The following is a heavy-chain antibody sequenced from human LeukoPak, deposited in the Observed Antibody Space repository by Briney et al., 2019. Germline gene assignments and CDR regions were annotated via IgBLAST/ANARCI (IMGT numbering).Heavy chain of an antibody. CDR3: ARVRGSSGSYEYYHYMDV. V-gene: IGHV4-59*12. J-gene: IGHJ6*03. D-gene: IGHD1-26*01. Sequence: SETLSLTCTVSGGSISTYYWNWIRQPPGKGLEWIGYVYYSGSTNYNPSLKSRVTISIDTSKSQFSLKLSSVTAADTAVYYCARVRGSSGSYEYYHYMDVWGKGTTVTISS. CDR2: VYYSGST. CDR1: GGSISTYY.